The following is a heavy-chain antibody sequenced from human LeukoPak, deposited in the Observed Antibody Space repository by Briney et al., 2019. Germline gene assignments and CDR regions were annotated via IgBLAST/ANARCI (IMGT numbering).Heavy chain of an antibody. Sequence: ASAKVSCKASGYTFTGYYMYWVRQAPGQGLEWMGWINPNSGGTNYAQKFQGRVTMTRDTSISTAYMELSRLRSDDTAVYYCARAGVATINYYYYMDVWGKGTTVTISS. CDR2: INPNSGGT. D-gene: IGHD5-24*01. J-gene: IGHJ6*03. CDR1: GYTFTGYY. V-gene: IGHV1-2*02. CDR3: ARAGVATINYYYYMDV.